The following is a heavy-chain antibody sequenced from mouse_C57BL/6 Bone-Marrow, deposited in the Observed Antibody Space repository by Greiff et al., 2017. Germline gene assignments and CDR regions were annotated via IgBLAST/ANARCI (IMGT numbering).Heavy chain of an antibody. CDR2: IDPEIGDT. V-gene: IGHV14-4*01. CDR3: SSFDGNYFDF. J-gene: IGHJ2*01. CDR1: GLNIKDDH. D-gene: IGHD2-3*01. Sequence: EVKLMESGAAPVRPGASVKLSCTASGLNIKDDHIHWVKQRPEQGLEWIGWIDPEIGDTEYASKLQGTATITSDTSSNTAYLQLSSLTSEDTAVYYCSSFDGNYFDFWGQGTPLTVAS.